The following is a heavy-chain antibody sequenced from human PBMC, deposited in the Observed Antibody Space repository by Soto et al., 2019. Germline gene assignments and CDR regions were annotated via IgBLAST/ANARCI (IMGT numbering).Heavy chain of an antibody. CDR3: ARERPILRFLERDYYMDV. CDR2: ISSNGGST. J-gene: IGHJ6*03. CDR1: GFTFSSYA. V-gene: IGHV3-64*01. D-gene: IGHD3-3*01. Sequence: EVQLVESGGGLVQPGGSLRLSCAASGFTFSSYAMHWVRQAPGKGLEYVSAISSNGGSTNYANSVKGRFTMSRDNPKNTLYLQMGSLRAEDMAVYYCARERPILRFLERDYYMDVWGKGTTVTVSS.